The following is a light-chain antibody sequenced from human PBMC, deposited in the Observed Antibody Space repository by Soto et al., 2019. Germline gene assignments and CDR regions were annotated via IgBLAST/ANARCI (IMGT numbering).Light chain of an antibody. CDR3: QQYGSSLFT. CDR1: QSVSSKY. Sequence: DIVLTQSPGTLSLSPGERATLSCRASQSVSSKYLAWYQQKPGQAPRVLIYGTSIRASGVPERFSGGGSGTDFTLTITILEPEDFAVYYCQQYGSSLFTFGHGTKVDFK. CDR2: GTS. J-gene: IGKJ3*01. V-gene: IGKV3-20*01.